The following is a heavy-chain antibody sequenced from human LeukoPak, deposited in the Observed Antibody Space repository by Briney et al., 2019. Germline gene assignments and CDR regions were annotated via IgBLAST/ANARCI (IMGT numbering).Heavy chain of an antibody. V-gene: IGHV3-21*04. Sequence: PGGSLRPSCVASGFTFSSYNLNWVRQAPGRGLEWVSSISSSGNFISYADSVKGRFTISRDNSKNTLYLQMNSLRAEDTAVYYCAKDHDYGDRHYDYWGQGTLVTVSS. CDR3: AKDHDYGDRHYDY. CDR1: GFTFSSYN. CDR2: ISSSGNFI. J-gene: IGHJ4*02. D-gene: IGHD4-17*01.